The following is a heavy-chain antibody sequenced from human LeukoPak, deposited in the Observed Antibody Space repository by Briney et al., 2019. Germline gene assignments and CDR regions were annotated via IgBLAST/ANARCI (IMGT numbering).Heavy chain of an antibody. Sequence: PSETLSLTCTVSGGSMSSYYWSWIRQPPGKGLEWIGYIYYSGSTKYNPSLKSRVTISVDTSKNQFSLKLSSVTAADTAVYYCARGQNYYDSSGYYYDFDYWGQGTLVTVSS. J-gene: IGHJ4*02. CDR3: ARGQNYYDSSGYYYDFDY. CDR1: GGSMSSYY. D-gene: IGHD3-22*01. CDR2: IYYSGST. V-gene: IGHV4-59*12.